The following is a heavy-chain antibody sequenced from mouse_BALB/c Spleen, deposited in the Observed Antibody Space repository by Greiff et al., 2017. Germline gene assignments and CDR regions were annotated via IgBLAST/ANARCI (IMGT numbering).Heavy chain of an antibody. CDR1: GFTFSSYA. Sequence: EVMLVESGGGLVKPGGSLKLSCAASGFTFSSYAMSWVRQTPEKRLEWVASISSGGSTYYPDSVKGRFTISRDNARNILYLQMSSLRSEDTAMYYCAREADWFAYWGQGTLVTVSA. CDR2: ISSGGST. CDR3: AREADWFAY. V-gene: IGHV5-6-5*01. J-gene: IGHJ3*01.